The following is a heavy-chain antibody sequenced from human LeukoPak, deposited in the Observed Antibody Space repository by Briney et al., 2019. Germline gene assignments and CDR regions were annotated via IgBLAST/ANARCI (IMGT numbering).Heavy chain of an antibody. J-gene: IGHJ4*02. V-gene: IGHV3-23*01. CDR3: AKDAYSSGWYGGGY. Sequence: GRSLRLSCAASGFTFSSYAMSWVRQAPGKGLEWVSAISGSGGSTYYADSVKGRFTISRDNSKNTLYLQMNSLRAEDTAVYYCAKDAYSSGWYGGGYWGQGTLVTVSS. CDR1: GFTFSSYA. D-gene: IGHD6-19*01. CDR2: ISGSGGST.